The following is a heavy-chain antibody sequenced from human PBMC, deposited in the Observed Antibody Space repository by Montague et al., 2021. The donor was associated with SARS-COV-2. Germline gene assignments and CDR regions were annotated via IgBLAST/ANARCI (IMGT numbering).Heavy chain of an antibody. CDR1: GGSISGHY. D-gene: IGHD3-10*01. Sequence: SETLSLTCSVSGGSISGHYWSWIRQPPGKGLEFVGYLHHSGSTSYNFAHRRRVTISLATSKNQFSLKLSSVTAADTAVYYCARHTSERITMVQAFDIRGQGTMVTVSS. V-gene: IGHV4-59*08. CDR2: LHHSGST. CDR3: ARHTSERITMVQAFDI. J-gene: IGHJ3*02.